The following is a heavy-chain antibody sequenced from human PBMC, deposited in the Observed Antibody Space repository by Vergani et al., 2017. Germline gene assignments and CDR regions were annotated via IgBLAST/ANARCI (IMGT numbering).Heavy chain of an antibody. CDR2: ISAYNGNT. CDR1: GYTFTSYG. Sequence: QVQLVQSGAEVKKPGASVKVSCKASGYTFTSYGISWVRQAPGQGLEWMGWISAYNGNTNYAQKLQGRGTMPTDTPTSTAYMELRSLRSDDTAVYYCARDGIQLWLRGDDAFDIWGHGTMVTVSS. CDR3: ARDGIQLWLRGDDAFDI. J-gene: IGHJ3*02. D-gene: IGHD5-18*01. V-gene: IGHV1-18*01.